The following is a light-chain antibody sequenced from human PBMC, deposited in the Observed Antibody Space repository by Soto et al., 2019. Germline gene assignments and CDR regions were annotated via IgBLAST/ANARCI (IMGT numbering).Light chain of an antibody. V-gene: IGKV3-15*01. CDR2: GAS. CDR3: QQFNNWPPAFT. J-gene: IGKJ3*01. CDR1: ESVSSN. Sequence: EIVMTQSPVTLSVAPGERATLSCRASESVSSNLAWYQQKPGQAPRLLVFGASTRTTGIPARFSGSGSGTEFTLTISSLQSEDFAVYYCQQFNNWPPAFTFGPGTTVDI.